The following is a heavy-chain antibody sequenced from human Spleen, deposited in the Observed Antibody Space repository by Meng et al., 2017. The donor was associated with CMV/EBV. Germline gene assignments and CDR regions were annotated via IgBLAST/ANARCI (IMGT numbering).Heavy chain of an antibody. D-gene: IGHD3-3*01. CDR1: GFTVSSNY. V-gene: IGHV3-53*01. J-gene: IGHJ6*02. CDR2: IYSGGST. Sequence: GESLKISCAASGFTVSSNYMSWVRQAPGKGLEWVSVIYSGGSTYYADSVKGRFTISRDNSKNTLYLQMNSLRAEDTAVYYCARGGPVRFLEWPGGMDVWGQGTTVTVSS. CDR3: ARGGPVRFLEWPGGMDV.